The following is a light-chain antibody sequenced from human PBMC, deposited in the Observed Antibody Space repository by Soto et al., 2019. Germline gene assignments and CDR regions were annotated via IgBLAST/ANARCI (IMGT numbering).Light chain of an antibody. V-gene: IGLV4-69*01. J-gene: IGLJ3*02. CDR3: QTWGAGIHV. CDR2: VNSDGGH. CDR1: GGHSSYG. Sequence: QAVVTQSPSASASLGASVKLTCTLSGGHSSYGIAWHQQQPEKGPRFLMKVNSDGGHNKGDGIPDRFSGSSSGAERYLTISSLQSEDEADYYCQTWGAGIHVFGGGTTLTVL.